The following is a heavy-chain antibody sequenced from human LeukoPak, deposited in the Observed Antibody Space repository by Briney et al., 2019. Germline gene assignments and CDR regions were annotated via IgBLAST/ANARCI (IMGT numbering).Heavy chain of an antibody. D-gene: IGHD6-13*01. CDR1: VYTFTSSY. Sequence: GASVKVSCKASVYTFTSSYMHWVRHAPGHGLEWVGIINPSGGSTSYAQKFQGRVTMTRDMSTSTVYMELSSLRSEDTAVYYCARVRSIAAAGTAFDIWGQGTMVTVSS. CDR3: ARVRSIAAAGTAFDI. V-gene: IGHV1-46*01. CDR2: INPSGGST. J-gene: IGHJ3*02.